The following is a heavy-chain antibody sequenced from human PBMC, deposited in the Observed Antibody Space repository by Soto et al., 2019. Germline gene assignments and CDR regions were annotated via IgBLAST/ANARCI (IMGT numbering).Heavy chain of an antibody. D-gene: IGHD6-6*01. Sequence: PGGSLRLSCAASGFTFSDYYMSWIRQAPGKGLEWVSYISSSGSTIYYADSVKGRSTISRDNAKNSLYLQMNSLRAEDTAVYYCARVQTLAAGPYYYYVMDVWGQGTTVTVSS. CDR3: ARVQTLAAGPYYYYVMDV. V-gene: IGHV3-11*01. J-gene: IGHJ6*02. CDR1: GFTFSDYY. CDR2: ISSSGSTI.